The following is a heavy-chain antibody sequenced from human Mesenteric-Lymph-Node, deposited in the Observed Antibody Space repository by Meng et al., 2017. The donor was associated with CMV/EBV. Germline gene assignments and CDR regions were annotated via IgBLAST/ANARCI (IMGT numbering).Heavy chain of an antibody. CDR2: IFYTGST. V-gene: IGHV4-30-2*01. J-gene: IGHJ4*02. Sequence: VSGGSVSNGDPSWSWVRQPPGRGLELLGYIFYTGSTYYNPSLKGRVTMSMDRSKNQFSLKLTSVTAADTAVYYCANDYGSGSYRFDYWGQGTLVTVSS. D-gene: IGHD3-10*01. CDR1: GGSVSNGDPS. CDR3: ANDYGSGSYRFDY.